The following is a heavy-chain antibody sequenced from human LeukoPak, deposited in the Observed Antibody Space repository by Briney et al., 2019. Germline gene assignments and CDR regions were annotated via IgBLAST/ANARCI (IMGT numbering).Heavy chain of an antibody. CDR2: ISYDESNK. D-gene: IGHD5-12*01. V-gene: IGHV3-30*18. Sequence: GGPLRLSCAASGFTFSSYGMHWVREAPGKGLEWVADISYDESNKYYADSVKGRFTLSRDNSKNTLYLQMNSLRAEDTAVYYCAKGPPDSGYDWKSFDYWGQGTLVTVSS. J-gene: IGHJ4*02. CDR1: GFTFSSYG. CDR3: AKGPPDSGYDWKSFDY.